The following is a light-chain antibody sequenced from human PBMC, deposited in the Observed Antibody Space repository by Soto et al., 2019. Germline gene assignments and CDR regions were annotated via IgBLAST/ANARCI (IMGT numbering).Light chain of an antibody. V-gene: IGKV3-15*01. CDR3: QQYNNWPRT. Sequence: EIVMTQSPATLSVSPGERATLSCRASQSVGSNLAWYQQQPGQAPRLLIFSASIRATGIPATFSARGSGSGTEFTLTISRLQSEDFAVYYCQQYNNWPRTFGQGTKVEV. CDR2: SAS. J-gene: IGKJ1*01. CDR1: QSVGSN.